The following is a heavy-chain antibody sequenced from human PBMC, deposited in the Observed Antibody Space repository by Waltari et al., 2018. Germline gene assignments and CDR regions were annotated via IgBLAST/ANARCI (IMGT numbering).Heavy chain of an antibody. CDR1: GFTFSSSA. V-gene: IGHV3-23*01. CDR2: ISGSGGST. CDR3: AKDRAGSGYSDY. D-gene: IGHD5-12*01. J-gene: IGHJ4*02. Sequence: EVQLLESGGGLVQPGGSLRLSCAASGFTFSSSAMSWVRQAPGKGLEWVSAISGSGGSTYYADSVKGRFTISRDNSKNTLYLQMNSLRAEDTAVYYCAKDRAGSGYSDYWGQGTLVTVSS.